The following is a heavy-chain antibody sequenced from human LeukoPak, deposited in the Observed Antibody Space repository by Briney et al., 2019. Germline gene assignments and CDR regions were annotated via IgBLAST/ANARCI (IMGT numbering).Heavy chain of an antibody. D-gene: IGHD5-18*01. CDR3: AKSGIQAMVKYYFDY. CDR2: ISYDGSNK. Sequence: GRSLRLSCAASGFTFSSYGMHWVRQAPGKGLEWVAVISYDGSNKYYADSAKGRFTISRDNSKNTLYLQMNSLRAEDTAVYYCAKSGIQAMVKYYFDYWGQGTLVTVSS. V-gene: IGHV3-30*18. J-gene: IGHJ4*02. CDR1: GFTFSSYG.